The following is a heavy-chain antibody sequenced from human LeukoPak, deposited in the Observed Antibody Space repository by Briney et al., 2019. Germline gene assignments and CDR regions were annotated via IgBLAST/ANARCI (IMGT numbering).Heavy chain of an antibody. Sequence: KSSETLSLTCAVYGGSFSGYYWSWIRQPPGKGLEWIGEINHSGSTNYNPSLKSRVTISVDTSKNQFSLKLSSVTAADTAAYYCARQYSSSWPLRSYYYYYMDVWGKGTTVTISS. CDR1: GGSFSGYY. CDR3: ARQYSSSWPLRSYYYYYMDV. CDR2: INHSGST. J-gene: IGHJ6*03. V-gene: IGHV4-34*01. D-gene: IGHD6-13*01.